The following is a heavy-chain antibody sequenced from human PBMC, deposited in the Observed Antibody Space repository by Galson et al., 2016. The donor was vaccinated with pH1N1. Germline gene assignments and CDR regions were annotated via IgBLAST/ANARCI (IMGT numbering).Heavy chain of an antibody. D-gene: IGHD2-15*01. V-gene: IGHV3-74*01. Sequence: SLRLSCAASGFIFTNYWMHWVRQAPGRGLVWVARVNNDGSSTNYADSVKGRFTLSRDNAKNTVFLEMSSLRAEDTGAYYCARGRYCSGGSCYSPTAEDFQHWGRGTLLTVSS. CDR1: GFIFTNYW. CDR3: ARGRYCSGGSCYSPTAEDFQH. CDR2: VNNDGSST. J-gene: IGHJ1*01.